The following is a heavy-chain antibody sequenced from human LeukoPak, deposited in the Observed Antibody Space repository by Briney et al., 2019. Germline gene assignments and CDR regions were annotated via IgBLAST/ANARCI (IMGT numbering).Heavy chain of an antibody. D-gene: IGHD1-1*01. V-gene: IGHV4-38-2*01. CDR2: IYHIRSP. Sequence: ILSIYHIRSPYSNPSLKSRVTISVDTSKNQFSLKLSSVTAADTAVYYCARILTTRHAFDIWGQGTMVTVSS. J-gene: IGHJ3*02. CDR3: ARILTTRHAFDI.